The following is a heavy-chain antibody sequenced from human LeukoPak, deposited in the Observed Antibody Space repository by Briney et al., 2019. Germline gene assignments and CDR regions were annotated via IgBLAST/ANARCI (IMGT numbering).Heavy chain of an antibody. J-gene: IGHJ4*02. CDR1: GFTFSNYY. D-gene: IGHD1-26*01. V-gene: IGHV3-7*01. CDR3: ARDREVGATIHDY. Sequence: GGSLRLSCAASGFTFSNYYMSWVRQAPGKGLEWVANIKQDGSDRSYVDSVKGRFTISRDNAENSLYLQMNSLRAEDTAVYFCARDREVGATIHDYWGQGTLVTVSS. CDR2: IKQDGSDR.